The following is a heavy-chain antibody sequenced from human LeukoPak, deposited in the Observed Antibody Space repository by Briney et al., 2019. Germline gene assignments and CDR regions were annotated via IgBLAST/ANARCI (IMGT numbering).Heavy chain of an antibody. J-gene: IGHJ4*02. V-gene: IGHV1-3*01. CDR1: GYNFPSYT. CDR3: ARSSSGTYHY. D-gene: IGHD3-10*01. CDR2: INGDNGNT. Sequence: GASVKVSCKTSGYNFPSYTMHWLRQAPGQSPEWMGSINGDNGNTKYSEKFQDSVTFTRDTSASSAYMELSSLRSEDTAVYYCARSSSGTYHYWGQGTLATVSS.